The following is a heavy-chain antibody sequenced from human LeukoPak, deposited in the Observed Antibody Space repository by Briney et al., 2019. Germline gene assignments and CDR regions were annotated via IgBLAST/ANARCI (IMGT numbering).Heavy chain of an antibody. Sequence: GASVKVSCKASGFTFTTYFMHWVRQAPGQGLEWMGWINPYSGATNSAQKLQGRVTMTRDTSISTAYMELSMLTSDDTAVYYCGRATYTSIWFHDAFDIWGQGTMVTVSS. CDR2: INPYSGAT. CDR1: GFTFTTYF. D-gene: IGHD6-13*01. J-gene: IGHJ3*02. V-gene: IGHV1-2*02. CDR3: GRATYTSIWFHDAFDI.